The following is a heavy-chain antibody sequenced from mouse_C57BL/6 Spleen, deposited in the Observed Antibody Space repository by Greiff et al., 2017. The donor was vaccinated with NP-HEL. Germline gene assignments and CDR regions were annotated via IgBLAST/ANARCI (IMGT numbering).Heavy chain of an antibody. V-gene: IGHV1-55*01. J-gene: IGHJ1*03. CDR1: GYTFTSYW. CDR2: IYPGSGST. CDR3: ERDYASIYSYWYFDV. Sequence: QVQLQQPGAELVKPGASVKMSCKASGYTFTSYWITWVKQRPGQGLAWIGDIYPGSGSTNYNEKLKSKATLTVDTSSSTAYMQPSSLTSEDSAVYYCERDYASIYSYWYFDVWGTGTTVTVSS. D-gene: IGHD1-1*01.